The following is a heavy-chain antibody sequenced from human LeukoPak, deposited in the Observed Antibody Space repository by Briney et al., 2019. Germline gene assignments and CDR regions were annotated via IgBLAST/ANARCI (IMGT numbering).Heavy chain of an antibody. J-gene: IGHJ3*02. CDR2: IIPIFGTA. V-gene: IGHV1-69*01. D-gene: IGHD1-20*01. CDR1: GGTFSSYA. CDR3: ARGGITGTTRGPTRLNDAFDI. Sequence: SVKVSCKASGGTFSSYAISWVRQAPGQGLEWMGGIIPIFGTANYAQKFQGRVTITADESTSTAYMELSSLRSEDTAVYYCARGGITGTTRGPTRLNDAFDIWGQGTMVTVSS.